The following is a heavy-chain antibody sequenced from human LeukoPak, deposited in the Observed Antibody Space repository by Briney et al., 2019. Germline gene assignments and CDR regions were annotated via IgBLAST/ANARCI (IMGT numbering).Heavy chain of an antibody. V-gene: IGHV1-69*10. Sequence: SVKVSCMASGGTFSSYAISWGRQAPGQGLEWRGGIIPIFGIANYAQQFQGRVTITADKSTSTAYMELRSLRSEDTAVYYCARDDGYNYSDYWGQGTLVTVSS. J-gene: IGHJ4*02. CDR1: GGTFSSYA. CDR3: ARDDGYNYSDY. CDR2: IIPIFGIA. D-gene: IGHD5-24*01.